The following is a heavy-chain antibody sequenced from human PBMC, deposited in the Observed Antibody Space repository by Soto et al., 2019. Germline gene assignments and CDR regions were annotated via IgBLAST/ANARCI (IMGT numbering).Heavy chain of an antibody. CDR3: AREDRYCSSTSCKYAMDV. CDR1: GGSINTFY. CDR2: IHHSGST. D-gene: IGHD2-2*01. V-gene: IGHV4-34*01. J-gene: IGHJ6*02. Sequence: ETLSLTCAVYGGSINTFYWNWVRQPPGKGLEWIGEIHHSGSTNYNPSLTSRLTISVDTSKNQFSLQLSSVTAADTAVYYCAREDRYCSSTSCKYAMDVWGQGTTVTVS.